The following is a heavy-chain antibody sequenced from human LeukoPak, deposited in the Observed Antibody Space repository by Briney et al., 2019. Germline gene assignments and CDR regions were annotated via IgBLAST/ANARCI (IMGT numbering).Heavy chain of an antibody. CDR3: ARVSDISVAAYFDY. CDR2: ISSSSSYI. CDR1: GFTFSSYS. Sequence: GGSLRLSCAASGFTFSSYSMNWVRQAPGKGLEWVSSISSSSSYIYYADSVKGRFTISRDNAKNSLYLQMNSLRAEDTAVYYCARVSDISVAAYFDYWGQGTLVTVSS. V-gene: IGHV3-21*01. D-gene: IGHD6-19*01. J-gene: IGHJ4*02.